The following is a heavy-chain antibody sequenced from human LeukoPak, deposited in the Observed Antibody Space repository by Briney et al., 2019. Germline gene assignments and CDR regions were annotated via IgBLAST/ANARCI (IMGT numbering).Heavy chain of an antibody. CDR2: IYYSGST. D-gene: IGHD2-2*01. CDR3: ARAISTDRYQLLHNWFDP. V-gene: IGHV4-30-4*08. Sequence: SETLSLTCTVSGGSISSGDYYWSWIRQPPGKGLEWIGYIYYSGSTYYNPSLKSRVTISVDTSKNQFSLKLSSVTAADTAVYYCARAISTDRYQLLHNWFDPWGQGTLVTVSS. CDR1: GGSISSGDYY. J-gene: IGHJ5*02.